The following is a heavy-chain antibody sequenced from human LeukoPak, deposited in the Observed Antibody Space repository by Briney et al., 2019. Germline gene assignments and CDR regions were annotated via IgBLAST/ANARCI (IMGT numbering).Heavy chain of an antibody. CDR1: GFTLSSYA. CDR2: ISVSGNT. D-gene: IGHD4-23*01. Sequence: PGGSLRLSCAASGFTLSSYAMSWVRQGPGKGLEWVSAISVSGNTYHADSVKGRFTISRDNSKNTLYLQMNSLRAEDTAVYYCARGAHKRDDYGGFFDYWGQKTLVTVSS. V-gene: IGHV3-23*01. J-gene: IGHJ4*02. CDR3: ARGAHKRDDYGGFFDY.